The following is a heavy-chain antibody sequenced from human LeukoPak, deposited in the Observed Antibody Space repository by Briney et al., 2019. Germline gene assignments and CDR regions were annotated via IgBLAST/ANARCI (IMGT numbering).Heavy chain of an antibody. J-gene: IGHJ5*02. CDR2: INHSGST. CDR3: ARGKAGIAGLPRPNNWFDP. D-gene: IGHD6-13*01. V-gene: IGHV4-39*07. Sequence: PSETLSLTCTVSGGSISSSSYYWGWIRQPPGKGLEWIGEINHSGSTNYNPSLKSRVTISVDTSKNQFSLKLSSVTAADTAVYYCARGKAGIAGLPRPNNWFDPWGQGTLVTVSS. CDR1: GGSISSSSYY.